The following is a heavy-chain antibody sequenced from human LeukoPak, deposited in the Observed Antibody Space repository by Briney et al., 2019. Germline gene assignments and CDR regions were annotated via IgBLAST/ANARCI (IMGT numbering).Heavy chain of an antibody. CDR3: ARPGGFGERGHFDL. J-gene: IGHJ2*01. D-gene: IGHD3-10*01. Sequence: GGPLRLSCAASGFTFSSYDMHWVRQATGKGLEWVSAIGYDGDTYYPGSVKGRFTISRENAKNSLYLQMNSLRAGDTAVYYCARPGGFGERGHFDLWGRGTLVTVSS. CDR2: IGYDGDT. CDR1: GFTFSSYD. V-gene: IGHV3-13*01.